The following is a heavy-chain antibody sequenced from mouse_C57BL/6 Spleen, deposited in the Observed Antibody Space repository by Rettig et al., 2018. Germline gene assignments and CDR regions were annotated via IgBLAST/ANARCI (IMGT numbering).Heavy chain of an antibody. J-gene: IGHJ2*01. Sequence: QSHGKSLEWIGDINPNNGGTSYNQKFKGKATLTVDKSSSTAYMELRSLTSEDSAVYYCARWGTTVVANFDYWGQGTTLTVSS. V-gene: IGHV1-26*01. CDR3: ARWGTTVVANFDY. D-gene: IGHD1-1*01. CDR2: INPNNGGT.